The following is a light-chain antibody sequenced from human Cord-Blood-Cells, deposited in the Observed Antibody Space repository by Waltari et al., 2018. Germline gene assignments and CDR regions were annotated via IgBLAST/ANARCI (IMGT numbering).Light chain of an antibody. CDR1: QSISSY. CDR3: QQSYSTPYT. Sequence: DIQMTQSPSSLSASVGDRVTITCRASQSISSYLSLYQQKPGKAPTLLIYAASNLQSGVPSRFSGSGAGTDFTLTISSLQPEDFATYYCQQSYSTPYTFGQGTKLEIK. V-gene: IGKV1-39*01. CDR2: AAS. J-gene: IGKJ2*01.